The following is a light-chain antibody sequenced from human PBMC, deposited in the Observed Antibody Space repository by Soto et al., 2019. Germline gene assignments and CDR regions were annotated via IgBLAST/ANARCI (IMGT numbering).Light chain of an antibody. V-gene: IGKV1-5*01. CDR2: DAS. J-gene: IGKJ1*01. CDR1: QTISTW. CDR3: QQYSGYWT. Sequence: DIQMTQSPSTLSASVGDRVTITCRASQTISTWLAWYQQKPGKAPKLLMYDASRLASGVPSTFSGSGSGTEFTLTISSLQPDDVATYYCQQYSGYWTFGQGTKVEIK.